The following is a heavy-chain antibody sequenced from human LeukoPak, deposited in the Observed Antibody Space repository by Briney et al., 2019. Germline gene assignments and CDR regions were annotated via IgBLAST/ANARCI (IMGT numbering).Heavy chain of an antibody. D-gene: IGHD5-18*01. CDR2: VYHTGST. CDR3: ARGRVTAMGTFDL. V-gene: IGHV4-59*07. J-gene: IGHJ4*02. Sequence: SDTLSLTCTVSGGSMNDYYWNWVRQPPGKGLEWIGYVYHTGSTNYKSSLKRRGSISVDTSKNQFSLWLTSVTAADTAVYYCARGRVTAMGTFDLWGQGTLVIVSS. CDR1: GGSMNDYY.